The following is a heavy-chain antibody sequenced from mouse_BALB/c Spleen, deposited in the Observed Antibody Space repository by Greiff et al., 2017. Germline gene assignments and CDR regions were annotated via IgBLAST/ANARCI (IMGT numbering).Heavy chain of an antibody. CDR3: ARRGDYAWFAY. CDR2: ISSGGSYT. V-gene: IGHV5-9-3*01. Sequence: EVHLVESGGGLVKPGGSLKLSCAASGFTFSSYAMSWVRQTPEKRLEWVATISSGGSYTYYPDSVKGRFTISRDNAKNTLYLQMSSLRSEDTAMYYCARRGDYAWFAYWGQGTLVTVSA. D-gene: IGHD2-4*01. CDR1: GFTFSSYA. J-gene: IGHJ3*01.